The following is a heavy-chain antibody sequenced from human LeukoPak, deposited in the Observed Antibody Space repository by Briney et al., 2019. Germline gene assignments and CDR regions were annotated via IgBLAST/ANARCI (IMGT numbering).Heavy chain of an antibody. J-gene: IGHJ4*02. V-gene: IGHV1-69*05. D-gene: IGHD1-26*01. CDR2: IIPIFGTA. Sequence: SVKVSCKAPGGTFSSYAISWVRQAPGQGLEWMGRIIPIFGTANYAQKFQGRVTITTDESTSTAYMELSSLRSEDTAVYYCARGIVGATYYFDYWGQGTLVTVSS. CDR1: GGTFSSYA. CDR3: ARGIVGATYYFDY.